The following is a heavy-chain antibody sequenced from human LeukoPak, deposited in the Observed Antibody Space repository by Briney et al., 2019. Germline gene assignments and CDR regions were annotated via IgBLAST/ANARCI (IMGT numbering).Heavy chain of an antibody. J-gene: IGHJ4*02. V-gene: IGHV4-61*01. CDR2: IYYSGST. CDR1: GVSVNSGSYY. CDR3: ARAVYSGSCHADY. D-gene: IGHD1-26*01. Sequence: PSETLSLSCTVSGVSVNSGSYYWHWLRQPPGKGLEWIGYIYYSGSTNYNPSLKSRVTISVDTSKNQFSLKLSSVTAADTAVYYCARAVYSGSCHADYWGQGTLVTVSS.